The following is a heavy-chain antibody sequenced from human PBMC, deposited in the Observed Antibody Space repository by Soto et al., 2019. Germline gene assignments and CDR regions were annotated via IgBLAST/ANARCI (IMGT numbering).Heavy chain of an antibody. Sequence: EALSVKWYVSGGSVRSKKKKWSWIRQPPGEGRGWIGYVFYRGSTRYTPSRNSRVTISVDTSKNQFSLKLTSVTAADTAMYYCARVPLPSVAVADVYYFDYWGQGTLVTVSS. D-gene: IGHD6-19*01. CDR3: ARVPLPSVAVADVYYFDY. CDR2: VFYRGST. CDR1: GGSVRSKKKK. V-gene: IGHV4-61*01. J-gene: IGHJ4*02.